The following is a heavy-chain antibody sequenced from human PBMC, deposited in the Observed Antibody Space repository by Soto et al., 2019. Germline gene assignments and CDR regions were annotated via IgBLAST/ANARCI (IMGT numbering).Heavy chain of an antibody. V-gene: IGHV4-4*07. CDR3: ARAGYSSSWLYFDY. Sequence: QVQLQESGPGLVKPSETLSLTCTVSGGSISSYCWSWIRQPAGKGLEWIGRIYTSGSTNYNPSLKSRVTMSVDTSKNQFSLKLSSVTAADTAVYYCARAGYSSSWLYFDYWGQGTLVTVSS. D-gene: IGHD6-13*01. J-gene: IGHJ4*02. CDR2: IYTSGST. CDR1: GGSISSYC.